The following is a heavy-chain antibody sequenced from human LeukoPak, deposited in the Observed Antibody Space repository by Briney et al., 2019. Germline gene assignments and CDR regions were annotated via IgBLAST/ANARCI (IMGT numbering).Heavy chain of an antibody. J-gene: IGHJ4*02. CDR2: IIPIFGTA. CDR3: AREVAVAGNYFDY. Sequence: SMKVSCKASGGTFSSYAISWVRQAPGQGLEWMGGIIPIFGTANYAQKFQGRVTITADESTSTAYMELSSLRSEDTAVYYCAREVAVAGNYFDYWGQGTLVTVSS. CDR1: GGTFSSYA. D-gene: IGHD6-19*01. V-gene: IGHV1-69*13.